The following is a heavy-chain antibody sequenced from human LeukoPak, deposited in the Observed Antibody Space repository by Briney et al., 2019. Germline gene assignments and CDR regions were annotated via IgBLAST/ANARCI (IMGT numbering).Heavy chain of an antibody. V-gene: IGHV1-2*02. D-gene: IGHD3-16*01. CDR3: ARDEYVLTSFDP. CDR2: INPNSGDT. Sequence: GASVKVSCKASGYIFSDYYMHWVRQAPGQGLEWMGWINPNSGDTNYAQKFQGRVTLTRDTSISTAHMELSRLRSDDTAVYYCARDEYVLTSFDPWGQGTLVTVSS. CDR1: GYIFSDYY. J-gene: IGHJ5*02.